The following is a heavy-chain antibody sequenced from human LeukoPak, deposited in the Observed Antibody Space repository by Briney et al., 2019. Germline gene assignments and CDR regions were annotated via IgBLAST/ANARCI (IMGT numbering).Heavy chain of an antibody. D-gene: IGHD5-12*01. CDR3: AKALPVGHFNGYDFDY. CDR2: ISGSGGST. Sequence: GGSLRLSCAASGFRVSSNYMSWVRQSPGKGLEWVSAISGSGGSTYYADSVKGRFTISRDNSKNTLYLQMNSLRAEDTAVYYCAKALPVGHFNGYDFDYWGQGTLVTVSS. J-gene: IGHJ4*02. V-gene: IGHV3-23*01. CDR1: GFRVSSNY.